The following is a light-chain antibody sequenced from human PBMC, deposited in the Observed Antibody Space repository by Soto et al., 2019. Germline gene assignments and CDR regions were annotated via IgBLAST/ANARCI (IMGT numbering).Light chain of an antibody. CDR1: QGISNY. J-gene: IGKJ1*01. Sequence: DIQMTQSPSSLSASVGDRVTITCRASQGISNYLVWYQQKPGKVPKLLIYAASTLQSGVPSRFSGSGSGTDFTLTISSLHPEDVATYYCQNYNAAPWTFGQGTKVEIK. CDR3: QNYNAAPWT. CDR2: AAS. V-gene: IGKV1-27*01.